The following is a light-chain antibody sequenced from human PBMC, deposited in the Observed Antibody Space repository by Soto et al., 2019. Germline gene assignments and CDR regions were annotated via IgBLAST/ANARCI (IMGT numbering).Light chain of an antibody. V-gene: IGLV2-11*01. CDR3: SSYAGSYTCV. CDR2: DVS. J-gene: IGLJ3*02. CDR1: SSDVGGYNY. Sequence: QSALTQPRSVTGSPGQSVTISCTGTSSDVGGYNYVSWYQQHPGKAPKLMIYDVSKRPSGVPDRFSGSKSGNTASLTISGLHAEVESDYYCSSYAGSYTCVFGGGTKLTVL.